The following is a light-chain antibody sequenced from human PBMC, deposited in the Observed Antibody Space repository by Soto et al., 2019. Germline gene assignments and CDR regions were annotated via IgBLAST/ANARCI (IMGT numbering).Light chain of an antibody. J-gene: IGKJ5*01. CDR1: QGISSY. V-gene: IGKV1-9*01. CDR2: AAS. Sequence: IQLTQSPSSLSASVGDRVTITCRASQGISSYLAWYQQKPGKAPKLLIYAASTLHSGVPSRFSGSASGTDFTLTISSLRPEDFATYYCQQLDSYPITFGQGTRLEIK. CDR3: QQLDSYPIT.